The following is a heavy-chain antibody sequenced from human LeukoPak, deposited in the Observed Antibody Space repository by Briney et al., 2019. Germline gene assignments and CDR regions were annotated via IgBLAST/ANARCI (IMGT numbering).Heavy chain of an antibody. CDR2: IKSKTDGGTT. D-gene: IGHD5-12*01. Sequence: GGSLRLSCAASGFTFSNAWMSWVRQAPGKGLEWVGRIKSKTDGGTTDYAAPVKGRFTISRDDSKSTLYLQMNSLKTEDTAVYYCTTRDHIVATIPFDYWGQGTLVTVSS. J-gene: IGHJ4*02. CDR3: TTRDHIVATIPFDY. CDR1: GFTFSNAW. V-gene: IGHV3-15*01.